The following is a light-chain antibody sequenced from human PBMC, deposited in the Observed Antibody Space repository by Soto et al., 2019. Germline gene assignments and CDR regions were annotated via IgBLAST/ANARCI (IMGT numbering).Light chain of an antibody. J-gene: IGKJ3*01. CDR3: QQYYTTPFT. CDR2: WAS. CDR1: QSVLYSSNDKNY. Sequence: DIVMTQSPDSLAVSLGERASINCRSNQSVLYSSNDKNYLAWYQQKPGQSPKLRIYWASSRESGVPARFSGSWSGTEFTLTISSLQAEDVAVYYCQQYYTTPFTFRPGTIVEIK. V-gene: IGKV4-1*01.